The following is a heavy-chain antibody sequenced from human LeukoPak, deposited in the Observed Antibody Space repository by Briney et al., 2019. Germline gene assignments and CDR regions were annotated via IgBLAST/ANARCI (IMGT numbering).Heavy chain of an antibody. CDR2: IYHSATT. D-gene: IGHD2-2*01. V-gene: IGHV4-39*01. CDR3: ARLCYQQCYFDY. Sequence: SETLSLTCTVSGGSISNTNYYWAWIRQPPGKGLEWIGGIYHSATTYYNPSLESRASMSVDTSKNQFSLKLSSVTAADTAAYYCARLCYQQCYFDYWGQGTLVTVSS. CDR1: GGSISNTNYY. J-gene: IGHJ4*02.